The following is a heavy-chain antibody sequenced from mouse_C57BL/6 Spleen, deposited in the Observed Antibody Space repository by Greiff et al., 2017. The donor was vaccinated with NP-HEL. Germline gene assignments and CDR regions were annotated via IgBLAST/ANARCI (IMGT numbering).Heavy chain of an antibody. J-gene: IGHJ4*01. D-gene: IGHD1-1*01. CDR2: IHPNSGST. CDR1: GYPFTSYW. V-gene: IGHV1-64*01. Sequence: QVQLQQPGAELVKPGASVKLSCKASGYPFTSYWMPWVKPRLGQGFEWIGMIHPNSGSTNYNEKFKSKATLTVDKSSSTAYMQLSSLTSEDSAVYYCARSRTTVVPMDYWGQGTSVTVSS. CDR3: ARSRTTVVPMDY.